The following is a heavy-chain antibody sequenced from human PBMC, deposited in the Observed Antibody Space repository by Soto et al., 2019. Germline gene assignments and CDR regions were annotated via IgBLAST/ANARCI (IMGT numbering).Heavy chain of an antibody. CDR2: ISGSGAAT. J-gene: IGHJ4*02. Sequence: GGSLRLSCAASGFTFSSYAMSWVRQAPGKGLEWVSAISGSGAATYYADSVKGRFTISRDNAQGSLFLQMNNLRVDDTAVYYCASSINWGQGTLVTVSS. V-gene: IGHV3-23*01. CDR3: ASSIN. CDR1: GFTFSSYA.